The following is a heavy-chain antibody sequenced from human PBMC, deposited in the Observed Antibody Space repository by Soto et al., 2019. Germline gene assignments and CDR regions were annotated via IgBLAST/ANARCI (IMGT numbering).Heavy chain of an antibody. CDR1: GYTFTRHN. CDR2: INAGNGNT. V-gene: IGHV1-3*01. Sequence: QVQLVQSGAEVKKPGASVKVSCKASGYTFTRHNMHWVRQAPGQRLEGMGWINAGNGNTKYSQKFQGRVTITRDTSANTGYMELSCLISEDPAVYYCARPNDYDDCLDYWGQGTLVTVSS. J-gene: IGHJ4*02. CDR3: ARPNDYDDCLDY. D-gene: IGHD3-22*01.